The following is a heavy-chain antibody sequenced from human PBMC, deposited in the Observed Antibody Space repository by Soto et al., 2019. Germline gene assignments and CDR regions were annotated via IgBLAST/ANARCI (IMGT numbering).Heavy chain of an antibody. J-gene: IGHJ4*02. Sequence: EVQLLESGGDLAQPGGSLRLICAASGFTFSNYAMTWVRQSPGKGLEWVSTITSAGSTFYGDTVKGRFTISRDNSKSTLYLQMNSLEAEDTAVYYCAKTDKFHSQSSGWANRFDSWGQGTLVTVSS. CDR1: GFTFSNYA. D-gene: IGHD6-19*01. CDR3: AKTDKFHSQSSGWANRFDS. V-gene: IGHV3-23*01. CDR2: ITSAGST.